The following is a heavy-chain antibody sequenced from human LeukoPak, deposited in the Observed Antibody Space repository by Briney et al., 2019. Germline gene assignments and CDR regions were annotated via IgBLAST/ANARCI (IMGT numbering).Heavy chain of an antibody. V-gene: IGHV3-30-3*01. D-gene: IGHD3-3*01. CDR2: ISYDGSNK. CDR1: GFTFSSYA. J-gene: IGHJ6*02. CDR3: ARGTFWSGYYLEDSMDV. Sequence: GSLRLSCAASGFTFSSYAMHWVRQAPGKGLEWVAVISYDGSNKYYADSVKGRFTISRDNSKNTLYLQMNSLRAEDTAVYYCARGTFWSGYYLEDSMDVWGQGTTVTVSS.